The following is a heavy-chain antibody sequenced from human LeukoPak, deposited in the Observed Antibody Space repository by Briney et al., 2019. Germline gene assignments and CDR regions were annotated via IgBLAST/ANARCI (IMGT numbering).Heavy chain of an antibody. CDR2: ISGSGGRP. CDR1: GFTFSSCA. J-gene: IGHJ5*02. CDR3: AKVAGRGYCSSTSCSSRWFDP. Sequence: GALRLSCAASGFTFSSCAMSWVRQAPGKGLEWVSAISGSGGRPYYADSVKGRFTISRDNSKNTLYLQMNSLRAEDTAVYYCAKVAGRGYCSSTSCSSRWFDPWGQGTLVTVSS. V-gene: IGHV3-23*01. D-gene: IGHD2-2*01.